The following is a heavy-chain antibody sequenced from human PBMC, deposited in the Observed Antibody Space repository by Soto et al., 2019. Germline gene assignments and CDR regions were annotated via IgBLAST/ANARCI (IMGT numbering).Heavy chain of an antibody. J-gene: IGHJ6*03. Sequence: ESGGGVVQPGRSLRLSCAASGFTFRSYGMHWVRQAPGKGLEWVAVIWYDGSNKYYADSVKGRFTISRDNSKNTLYLQMNSLRAEDTAVYYCARRLRIAAAGHHYYYYYYMDVWGKGTTVTVSS. CDR2: IWYDGSNK. D-gene: IGHD6-13*01. CDR3: ARRLRIAAAGHHYYYYYYMDV. V-gene: IGHV3-33*01. CDR1: GFTFRSYG.